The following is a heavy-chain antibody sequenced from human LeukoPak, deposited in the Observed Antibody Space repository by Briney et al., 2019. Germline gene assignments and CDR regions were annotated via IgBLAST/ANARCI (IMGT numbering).Heavy chain of an antibody. D-gene: IGHD5-24*01. CDR3: ARGKEMTTITPLGAFDI. CDR2: INPNTGGT. Sequence: ASVKVSCKASGYTFTGYYVHWLRQAPGQGLEHMGWINPNTGGTKYAPKFQGRVTMTRDTSISTAYTELSRLRSDDTAVYYCARGKEMTTITPLGAFDIWGRETMVTVSS. J-gene: IGHJ3*02. V-gene: IGHV1-2*02. CDR1: GYTFTGYY.